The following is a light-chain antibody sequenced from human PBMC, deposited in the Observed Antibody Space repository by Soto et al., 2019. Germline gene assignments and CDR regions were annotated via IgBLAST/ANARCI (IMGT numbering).Light chain of an antibody. CDR1: QSVGSTY. J-gene: IGKJ3*01. V-gene: IGKV3-20*01. CDR2: GAS. Sequence: EIVLTQSPGTLSLSPGERATLSCRASQSVGSTYLAWYQQKPGQAPRLLIYGASSRATGIPDRFSGSGSGTDFTLTISGLEPEDFAVYYCQQYGSSPITFGPGTKVDIK. CDR3: QQYGSSPIT.